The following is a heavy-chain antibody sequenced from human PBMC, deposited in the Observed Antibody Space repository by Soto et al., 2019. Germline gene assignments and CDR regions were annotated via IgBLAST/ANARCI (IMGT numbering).Heavy chain of an antibody. Sequence: QVQLVQSGAEEKKPGSSVTVSCKASGGTFSSYTISWVRQAPGQGLEWMGRIIANLGIANYAQKFQGRVTINADKSTSIAYMVLSSMSQDYTDVYSVAGAGAYWSSTACDIYYYYMDLWGQGTPVTVSS. D-gene: IGHD2-2*02. CDR2: IIANLGIA. V-gene: IGHV1-69*02. J-gene: IGHJ6*03. CDR3: AGAGAYWSSTACDIYYYYMDL. CDR1: GGTFSSYT.